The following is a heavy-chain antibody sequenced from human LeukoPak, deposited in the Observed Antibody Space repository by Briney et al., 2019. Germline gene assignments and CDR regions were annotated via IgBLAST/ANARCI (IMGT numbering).Heavy chain of an antibody. CDR3: ARAHLYGSGDYYYYYMDV. CDR1: GFTFSSYR. Sequence: GGSLRLSCAASGFTFSSYRMNWVRQAPGKGLEWVSYISSTSNTIYYADSVKGRFTISRDNSKNTLYLQMNSLRAEDTAVYYCARAHLYGSGDYYYYYMDVWGKGTTVTISS. CDR2: ISSTSNTI. V-gene: IGHV3-48*01. J-gene: IGHJ6*03. D-gene: IGHD3-10*01.